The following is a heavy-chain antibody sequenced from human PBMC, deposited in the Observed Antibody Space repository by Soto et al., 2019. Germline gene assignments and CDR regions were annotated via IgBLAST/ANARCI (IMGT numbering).Heavy chain of an antibody. CDR2: ISTFATII. V-gene: IGHV3-74*01. Sequence: PGGPLRLSCAVWGIPLNNYWMHWLRQDTVKVRVWVSLISTFATIINYGDAVKDLFTISRDNAENTLYLQMNSLGVKDPATYCCATYDCRGLKYWGQGTLVTVSS. CDR1: GIPLNNYW. D-gene: IGHD2-21*01. CDR3: ATYDCRGLKY. J-gene: IGHJ4*02.